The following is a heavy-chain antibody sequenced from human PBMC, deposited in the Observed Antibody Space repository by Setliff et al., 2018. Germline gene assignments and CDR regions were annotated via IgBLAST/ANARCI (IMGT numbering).Heavy chain of an antibody. J-gene: IGHJ4*02. CDR3: AKALSSSWYSGFFDY. CDR2: IWFDGSNH. V-gene: IGHV3-30*02. Sequence: PGGSLRLSCAASGFNFSSYGMHWVRQAPGKGLEWVAAIWFDGSNHYYVDSVKGRFIISRDNSKNTLYLQMNSLRAEDTALYYCAKALSSSWYSGFFDYWGQGTLVTVSS. D-gene: IGHD6-13*01. CDR1: GFNFSSYG.